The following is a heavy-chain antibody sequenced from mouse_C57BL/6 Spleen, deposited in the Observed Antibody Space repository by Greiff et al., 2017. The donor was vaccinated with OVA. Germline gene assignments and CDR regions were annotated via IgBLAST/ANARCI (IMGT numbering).Heavy chain of an antibody. CDR2: IYPGSGST. CDR1: GYTFTSYW. J-gene: IGHJ4*01. CDR3: AMGYEYDEHAMDY. Sequence: QVQLQQPGAELVKPGASVKLSCKASGYTFTSYWITWVKQRPGQGLEWIGDIYPGSGSTDYNEKFKSKATLTVDTSTSTAYMQLSSLTSEDSAVYYSAMGYEYDEHAMDYWGQGTSVTVSS. V-gene: IGHV1-55*01. D-gene: IGHD2-4*01.